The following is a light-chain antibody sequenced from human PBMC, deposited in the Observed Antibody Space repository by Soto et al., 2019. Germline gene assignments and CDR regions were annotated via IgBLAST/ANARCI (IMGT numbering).Light chain of an antibody. J-gene: IGKJ4*01. CDR1: QTVSSNY. CDR3: QQYGSSPT. CDR2: GAL. V-gene: IGKV3-20*01. Sequence: EIVLTQSPGTLSLSPGERATLSCRASQTVSSNYLAWYQQKPGQAPRLLIYGALYRAPGISDRFSGSGSGTDFTLSISRLEPEDFAVYYCQQYGSSPTFGGGTKVDIK.